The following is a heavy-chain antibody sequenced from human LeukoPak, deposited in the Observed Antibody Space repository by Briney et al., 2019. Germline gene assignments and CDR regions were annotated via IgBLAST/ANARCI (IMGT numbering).Heavy chain of an antibody. V-gene: IGHV1-69*13. D-gene: IGHD6-13*01. CDR2: IIPIFGTA. CDR1: GYTFTDYN. J-gene: IGHJ5*02. Sequence: GASVKVSCKASGYTFTDYNIHWVRQAPGQGLEWMGGIIPIFGTANYAQKFQGRVTITADESTSTAYMELSSLRSEDTAVYYCATLEQQLVRDNWFDPWGQGTLVTVSS. CDR3: ATLEQQLVRDNWFDP.